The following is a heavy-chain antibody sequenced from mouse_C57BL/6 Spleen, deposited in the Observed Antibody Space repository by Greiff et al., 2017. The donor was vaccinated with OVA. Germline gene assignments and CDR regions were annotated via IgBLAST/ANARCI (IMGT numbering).Heavy chain of an antibody. CDR3: AREDTGTGYAMDY. J-gene: IGHJ4*01. CDR2: ISSGSSTI. D-gene: IGHD4-1*01. CDR1: GFTFSDYG. Sequence: EVQLVESGGGLVKPGGSLKLSCAASGFTFSDYGMHWVRQAPEKGLEWVAYISSGSSTIYYADTVKGRFTISRDNAKNTLFLQMTSLRSEDTAMYYCAREDTGTGYAMDYWGQGTSVTVSS. V-gene: IGHV5-17*01.